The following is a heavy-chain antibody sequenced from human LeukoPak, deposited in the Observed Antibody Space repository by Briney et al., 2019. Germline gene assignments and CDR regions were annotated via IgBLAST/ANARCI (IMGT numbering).Heavy chain of an antibody. CDR3: ARERTYYYGSGDRELDAFDI. D-gene: IGHD3-10*01. V-gene: IGHV1-18*01. CDR2: ISAYNGNT. CDR1: GYTFTSYG. Sequence: GASVKVSCKASGYTFTSYGISWVRQAPGQGLEWMGWISAYNGNTNYAQKLQGRVTMTTDTSTSTAYMELRSLRSDDTAVYYCARERTYYYGSGDRELDAFDIWGQGTMVTVSS. J-gene: IGHJ3*02.